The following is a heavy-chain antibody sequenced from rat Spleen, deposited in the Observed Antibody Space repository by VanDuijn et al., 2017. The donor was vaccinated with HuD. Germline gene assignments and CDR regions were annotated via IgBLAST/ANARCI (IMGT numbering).Heavy chain of an antibody. Sequence: EVQVLESGGGLVQPGNSLKLSCATSGFTFSTAWMYWYRQFPETRLEWVARIKSKSNNFATDYTESVKGRFTTSRDDSKSSIYLQMNNLKKEDTAIYYCASPRDWGQGVMVTVSS. D-gene: IGHD3-8*01. V-gene: IGHV6-6*01. CDR2: IKSKSNNFAT. CDR3: ASPRD. J-gene: IGHJ2*01. CDR1: GFTFSTAW.